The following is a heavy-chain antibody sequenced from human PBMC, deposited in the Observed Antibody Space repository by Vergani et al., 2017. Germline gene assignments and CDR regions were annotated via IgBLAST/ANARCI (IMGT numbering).Heavy chain of an antibody. CDR2: IYVSGSS. V-gene: IGHV4-61*02. Sequence: QVQLQESGPGLVKPSQTLSLTCTVSGGSISSVSYYWSWIRQPAGKGLEWIGRIYVSGSSNYNPSLKSRVTISVDTSKNQFSLKLSSVTAADTAVYYCARGKLVPYYYYYGMDVWGQGTTVTVSS. CDR3: ARGKLVPYYYYYGMDV. J-gene: IGHJ6*02. D-gene: IGHD6-13*01. CDR1: GGSISSVSYY.